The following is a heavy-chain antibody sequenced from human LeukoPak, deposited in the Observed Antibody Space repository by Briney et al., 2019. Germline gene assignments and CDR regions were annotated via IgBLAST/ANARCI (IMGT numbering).Heavy chain of an antibody. CDR3: ARGGDRSFDY. CDR1: GGSISSYY. Sequence: PSETLSLTCTVSGGSISSYYWGWIRQPPGKGLEWIAEIHHSGSINYNPSLKSRVTISVDKAKNQFSLNLNSVTAADTAVYYCARGGDRSFDYWGQGTLVTVSS. J-gene: IGHJ4*02. V-gene: IGHV4-34*01. CDR2: IHHSGSI. D-gene: IGHD3-10*01.